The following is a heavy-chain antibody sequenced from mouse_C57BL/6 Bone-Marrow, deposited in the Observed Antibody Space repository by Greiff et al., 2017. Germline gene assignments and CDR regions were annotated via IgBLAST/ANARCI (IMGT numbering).Heavy chain of an antibody. Sequence: EVQVVESGGGLVQPGESLKLSCESNEYEFPSHDMSWVRKTPEKRLELVAAINSDGGSTYYPDTMERRFIISRDNTKKTLYLQMSSLRSEDTALYYCARQIYYDYDVRYAMDYWGQGTSVTVSS. CDR1: EYEFPSHD. J-gene: IGHJ4*01. V-gene: IGHV5-2*01. CDR3: ARQIYYDYDVRYAMDY. CDR2: INSDGGST. D-gene: IGHD2-4*01.